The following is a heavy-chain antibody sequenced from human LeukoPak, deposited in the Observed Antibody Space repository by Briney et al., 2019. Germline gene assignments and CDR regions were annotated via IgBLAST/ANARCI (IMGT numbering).Heavy chain of an antibody. CDR3: ARGRSSSWDYYYYYYMDV. V-gene: IGHV3-11*01. D-gene: IGHD6-6*01. J-gene: IGHJ6*03. CDR2: ISYSGSTI. CDR1: GFTFSGFY. Sequence: GALRLFCAASGFTFSGFYMSWIRQGPGKGVGGVSYISYSGSTIYYADSVKGRFTISRDNAKNSLYLQMNSLRAEDTAVYYCARGRSSSWDYYYYYYMDVWGKGTTVTVSS.